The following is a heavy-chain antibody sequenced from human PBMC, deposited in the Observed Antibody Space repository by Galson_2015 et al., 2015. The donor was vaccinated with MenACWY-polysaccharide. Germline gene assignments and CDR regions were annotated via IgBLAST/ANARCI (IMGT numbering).Heavy chain of an antibody. V-gene: IGHV3-7*01. D-gene: IGHD3-16*01. CDR2: IKGDGSVK. Sequence: SLRLSCAASGFTFSNHWMGWLRQAPGKGLEWVAIIKGDGSVKLYEDSVRGRFTISRDNAKNSLYLQMDSLRAEDTAIYYCARDPAFGAVDLWGQGTMVIVSS. J-gene: IGHJ3*01. CDR1: GFTFSNHW. CDR3: ARDPAFGAVDL.